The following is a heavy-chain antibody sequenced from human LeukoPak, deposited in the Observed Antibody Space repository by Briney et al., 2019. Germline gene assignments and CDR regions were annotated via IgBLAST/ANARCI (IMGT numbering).Heavy chain of an antibody. V-gene: IGHV3-30-3*01. CDR1: RFTFSSYA. D-gene: IGHD3-16*01. CDR3: ARTFPGGGGFDY. CDR2: ICDSGCST. J-gene: IGHJ4*02. Sequence: PGRYLRLSCAASRFTFSSYAMHWVGQAPGMGLDWVAVICDSGCSTYYADSVKGRFTISRDNSKNTLYLQMNSLRAEDTAVYYCARTFPGGGGFDYWGQGTLVTVSS.